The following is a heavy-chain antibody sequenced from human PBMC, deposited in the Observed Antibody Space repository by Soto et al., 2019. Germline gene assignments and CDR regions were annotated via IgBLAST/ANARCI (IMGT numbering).Heavy chain of an antibody. CDR3: AKVYDYSDSGPVH. CDR1: GFSFSSYG. V-gene: IGHV3-30*18. D-gene: IGHD4-17*01. Sequence: QVQLVESGGGAVQPGRSLRLSCAASGFSFSSYGMHWVRQAPGKGLEWVATISYDGSNKFYTDSVKGRFTISRDNSENTLYPQMNSLRAEDTAVYYCAKVYDYSDSGPVHWGQGTLVIVSS. J-gene: IGHJ4*02. CDR2: ISYDGSNK.